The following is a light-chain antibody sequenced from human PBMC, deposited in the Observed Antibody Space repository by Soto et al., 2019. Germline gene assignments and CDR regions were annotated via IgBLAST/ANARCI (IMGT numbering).Light chain of an antibody. J-gene: IGLJ3*02. CDR3: QSYDSSLRGYWV. CDR2: EVY. Sequence: QSAPTQPPSASGSPGQSVTFSCTGTSSDVGGYNYVSWYQQYPGKAPKLMIYEVYKRHSGVPDRFSGSKSGNTASLTVSGLQPEDEADYYCQSYDSSLRGYWVFGGGTKLTVL. CDR1: SSDVGGYNY. V-gene: IGLV2-8*01.